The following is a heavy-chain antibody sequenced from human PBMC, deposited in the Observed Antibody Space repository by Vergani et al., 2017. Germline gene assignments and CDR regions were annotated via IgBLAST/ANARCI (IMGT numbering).Heavy chain of an antibody. CDR1: GYSISSGYY. CDR3: LGMAYYYGSGSYLKNYYYYGMDV. V-gene: IGHV4-61*02. J-gene: IGHJ6*02. Sequence: QVQLQESGPGLVKPSETLSLTCAVSGYSISSGYYWSWIRQPAGKGLEWIGRIYTSGSTNYNPSLKSRVTISVDTSKNQFSLKLSSVTAADTAVYYCLGMAYYYGSGSYLKNYYYYGMDVWGQGTTVTVSS. D-gene: IGHD3-10*01. CDR2: IYTSGST.